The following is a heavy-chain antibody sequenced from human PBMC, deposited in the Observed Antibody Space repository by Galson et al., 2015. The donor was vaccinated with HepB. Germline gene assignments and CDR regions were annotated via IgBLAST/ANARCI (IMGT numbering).Heavy chain of an antibody. J-gene: IGHJ3*02. V-gene: IGHV1-46*01. CDR3: AREECSSWNDAFDI. Sequence: SVKVSCKASGYTFTDYDMHWVRQAPGQGLEWMGIINTNSGNTTYAQNFQGRVTMTWDTSTTTVYMQLSSLRSEDTAVYYCAREECSSWNDAFDIWGQETRVTVSS. D-gene: IGHD6-13*01. CDR2: INTNSGNT. CDR1: GYTFTDYD.